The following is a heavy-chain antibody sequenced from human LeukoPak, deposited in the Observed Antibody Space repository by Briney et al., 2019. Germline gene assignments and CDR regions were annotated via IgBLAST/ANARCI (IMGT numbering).Heavy chain of an antibody. CDR2: IYYSGST. D-gene: IGHD3-10*01. CDR1: GDSISSSSYY. Sequence: SETLSLTCTVSGDSISSSSYYWDWIRQPPGKGLEWIGSIYYSGSTYYNPSLKSRVTISVDTSKNQFSLKLTSVTAADTAVYYCARHGRRMVRGNYYFDYWGQGTLVTVSS. J-gene: IGHJ4*02. CDR3: ARHGRRMVRGNYYFDY. V-gene: IGHV4-39*01.